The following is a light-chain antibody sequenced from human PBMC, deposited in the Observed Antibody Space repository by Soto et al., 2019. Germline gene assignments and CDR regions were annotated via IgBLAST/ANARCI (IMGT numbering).Light chain of an antibody. CDR1: SSDVGNYNS. Sequence: QSALTQPPSASGSPGQSVTISCTGTSSDVGNYNSVSWYQQHPGKAPKLMIFDVSRRPSGVPPRFSGSKSGNTASLTVSGLQPEDEADYYCCSYSNSNDLVFGGGTKLTVL. J-gene: IGLJ3*02. CDR2: DVS. V-gene: IGLV2-8*01. CDR3: CSYSNSNDLV.